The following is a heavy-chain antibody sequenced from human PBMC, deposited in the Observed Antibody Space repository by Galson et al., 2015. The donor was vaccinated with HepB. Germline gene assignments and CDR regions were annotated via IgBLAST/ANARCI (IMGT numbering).Heavy chain of an antibody. V-gene: IGHV1-46*01. J-gene: IGHJ4*02. D-gene: IGHD3-3*01. Sequence: SVKVSCKASGYTFTRYYLHWVRQAPGQGLEWMGTINPSGGSTTYAQRLQDRITMTRDTSTSTVYMELSSLRSEDTAVYYCARALSESYFWNSYYDWWGQGTLVTVSS. CDR2: INPSGGST. CDR3: ARALSESYFWNSYYDW. CDR1: GYTFTRYY.